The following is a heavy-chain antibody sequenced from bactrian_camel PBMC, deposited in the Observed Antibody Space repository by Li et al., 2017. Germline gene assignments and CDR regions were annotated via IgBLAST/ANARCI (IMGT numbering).Heavy chain of an antibody. CDR3: AADTSYSNLTPCGLAMAGYRY. V-gene: IGHV3S40*01. CDR2: IRGGTGST. CDR1: IFSDPRYC. Sequence: EVQLVESGGGSVQSGGSQRLSCSSIIFSDPRYCMGWFRQAPGKEREGVAIIRGGTGSTYYADSVRGRFSISRDNAQNLVYLQMNSVKPEDTAVYYCAADTSYSNLTPCGLAMAGYRYWGQGTQVTVS. D-gene: IGHD1*01. J-gene: IGHJ4*01.